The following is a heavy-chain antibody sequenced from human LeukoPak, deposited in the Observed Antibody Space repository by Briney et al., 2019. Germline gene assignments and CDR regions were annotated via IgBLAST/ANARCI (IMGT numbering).Heavy chain of an antibody. J-gene: IGHJ4*02. CDR3: ARGYYDFWSGYSEPYYFDY. Sequence: GGSLRLSCAASGFTFSSYSMNWVRQAPGKGPEWVSSISSSSSYIYYADSVKGRFTISRDNAKNSLYLQMNSLRAEDTAVYYCARGYYDFWSGYSEPYYFDYWGQGTLVTVSS. CDR1: GFTFSSYS. CDR2: ISSSSSYI. V-gene: IGHV3-21*01. D-gene: IGHD3-3*01.